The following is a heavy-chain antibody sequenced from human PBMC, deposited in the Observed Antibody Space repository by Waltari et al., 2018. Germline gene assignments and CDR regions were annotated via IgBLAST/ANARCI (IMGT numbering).Heavy chain of an antibody. CDR1: GGPISGYL. J-gene: IGHJ3*01. D-gene: IGHD1-26*01. CDR2: IDTSGST. CDR3: ARDVGPAGSGRYWDTLDV. V-gene: IGHV4-4*07. Sequence: QVQLQESGPGLLKSSEPLSLPCTVPGGPISGYLWSWTPQSAGKGLEWIGHIDTSGSTNYNPSLRSRVTMSVDTSKNQFSLQLSSVTAADTAVYFCARDVGPAGSGRYWDTLDVWGQGTTVTVSS.